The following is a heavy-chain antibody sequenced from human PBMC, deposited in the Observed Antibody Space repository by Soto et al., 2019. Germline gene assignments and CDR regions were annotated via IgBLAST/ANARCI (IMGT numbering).Heavy chain of an antibody. V-gene: IGHV3-23*01. J-gene: IGHJ4*02. CDR3: AKAYYDFWSGYYRANDY. CDR1: GFTFSSYA. D-gene: IGHD3-3*01. CDR2: ISGSNINT. Sequence: PGGSLRLSCAASGFTFSSYAMSWVRQAPGKGLEWVSAISGSNINTYYTDPVKGRFTISRDNSKNTLYLQMNSLRAEDTAVYYCAKAYYDFWSGYYRANDYWGQGTLVTVSS.